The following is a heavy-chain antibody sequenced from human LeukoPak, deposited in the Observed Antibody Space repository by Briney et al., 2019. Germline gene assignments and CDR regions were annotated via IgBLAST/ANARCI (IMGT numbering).Heavy chain of an antibody. CDR2: INPNSAAT. D-gene: IGHD5-24*01. Sequence: ASVTVSCTASGYTFNNYYIHWLRQAPGQGLEWMGWINPNSAATNYVQYFEGRVTMTRDTSSSTVYMELSRLRSDDTAFYYCATDHSMANTAWWFDPWGQGTLVTVSS. V-gene: IGHV1-2*02. CDR1: GYTFNNYY. J-gene: IGHJ5*02. CDR3: ATDHSMANTAWWFDP.